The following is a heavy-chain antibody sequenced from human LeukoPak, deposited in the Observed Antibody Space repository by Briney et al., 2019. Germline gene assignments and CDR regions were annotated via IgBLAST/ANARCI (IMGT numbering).Heavy chain of an antibody. CDR3: ARAPYDSYSTLFGYSFDY. CDR2: IWYDGSNT. Sequence: PGGSLRLSCVAPGFTFSTYGMDWVRHAPGKRLEWVAVIWYDGSNTYHADSVKGRFTISRDNYKNTLYLQMNSLRAEDTAVYYCARAPYDSYSTLFGYSFDYWGQGTMVTVSS. V-gene: IGHV3-33*01. J-gene: IGHJ4*02. D-gene: IGHD3-22*01. CDR1: GFTFSTYG.